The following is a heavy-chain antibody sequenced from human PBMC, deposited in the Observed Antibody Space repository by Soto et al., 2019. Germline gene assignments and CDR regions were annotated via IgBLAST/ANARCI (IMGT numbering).Heavy chain of an antibody. Sequence: QVQLVESGGGVVQPGRSLRLSCAASGFTFSSFGMHWVRQAPGKGLEWVAVISYDGSNKYYADSVKGRFTISRDNSKNTLYLLMNSLRAEDTAVYYCAEDTGYSSSWGQGTLVTVSS. J-gene: IGHJ4*02. CDR1: GFTFSSFG. V-gene: IGHV3-30*18. CDR3: AEDTGYSSS. D-gene: IGHD6-13*01. CDR2: ISYDGSNK.